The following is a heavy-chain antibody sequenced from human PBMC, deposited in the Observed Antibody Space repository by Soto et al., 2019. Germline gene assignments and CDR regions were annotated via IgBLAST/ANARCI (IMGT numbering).Heavy chain of an antibody. Sequence: QVQLVQSGAEVKKPGASVKVSCKASGYTFTTYGITWVRQAPGQGLEWMGWINAYSGNTNYAQKLQGRLTVTTDTSTNTAYMDLRSLRSDDTAVYYCARVVKAGDYGDYGRFYFDYWGNGTLVTVSS. CDR3: ARVVKAGDYGDYGRFYFDY. CDR1: GYTFTTYG. CDR2: INAYSGNT. J-gene: IGHJ4*01. D-gene: IGHD4-17*01. V-gene: IGHV1-18*04.